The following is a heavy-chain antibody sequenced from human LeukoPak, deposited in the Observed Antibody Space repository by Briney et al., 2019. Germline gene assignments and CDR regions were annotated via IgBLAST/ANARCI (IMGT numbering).Heavy chain of an antibody. D-gene: IGHD4-23*01. Sequence: PGGSLRLSCTASGFTFRSYAMTWVRQAPGKGLEWVSVISDSGGSTYYADSVKGRLTISRDNSKNTLYLQMNSLGAEDTAVYYCARGMTTVAVFDYWGQGTLVTVSS. CDR2: ISDSGGST. J-gene: IGHJ4*02. CDR1: GFTFRSYA. V-gene: IGHV3-23*01. CDR3: ARGMTTVAVFDY.